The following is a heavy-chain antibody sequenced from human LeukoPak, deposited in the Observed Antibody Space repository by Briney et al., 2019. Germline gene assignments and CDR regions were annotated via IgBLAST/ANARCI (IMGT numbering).Heavy chain of an antibody. CDR3: AKDQTPYY. J-gene: IGHJ4*02. CDR2: INHDGSST. CDR1: GFTFSTFW. Sequence: GGSLRLSCATSGFTFSTFWMHWVRQAPGKGLVWVSRINHDGSSTNYADSVKGRFTISRDNSKNTLHLQMNSLRAEDTAVYYCAKDQTPYYWGQGTLVTVSS. V-gene: IGHV3-74*01.